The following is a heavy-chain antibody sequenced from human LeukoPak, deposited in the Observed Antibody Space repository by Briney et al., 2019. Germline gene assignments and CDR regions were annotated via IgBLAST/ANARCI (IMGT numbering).Heavy chain of an antibody. Sequence: GGSLRLSCTASGFTFTAHWIHWVRQPPGMGLVWVSRINERGTDSMYAESVKGRFTISRDNAKNSLYLQMNSLRAEDTALYYCARDYLPHGDYRLYAFDIWGQGTMVTVSS. V-gene: IGHV3-74*03. CDR1: GFTFTAHW. D-gene: IGHD4-17*01. CDR2: INERGTDS. J-gene: IGHJ3*02. CDR3: ARDYLPHGDYRLYAFDI.